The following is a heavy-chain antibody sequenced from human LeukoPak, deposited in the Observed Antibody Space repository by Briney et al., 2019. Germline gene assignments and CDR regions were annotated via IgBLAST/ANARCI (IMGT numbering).Heavy chain of an antibody. J-gene: IGHJ4*02. CDR3: TGYSGFDWRNYFDY. CDR2: IHNGGST. V-gene: IGHV4-39*01. D-gene: IGHD1-26*01. CDR1: GVSIINSRFY. Sequence: ASETLSLTCALSGVSIINSRFYWGWVRQPPGKELEWIATIHNGGSTYYNPSLESRVAISVDTSRKQSSMRLNSMTAADAAVYYCTGYSGFDWRNYFDYWGQGILVTVSS.